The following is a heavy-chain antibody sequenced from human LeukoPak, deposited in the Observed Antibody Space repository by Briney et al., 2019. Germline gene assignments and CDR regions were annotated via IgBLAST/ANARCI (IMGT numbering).Heavy chain of an antibody. CDR3: TRRDFNGGNSLAGFDI. J-gene: IGHJ3*02. V-gene: IGHV3-30-3*01. D-gene: IGHD4-23*01. CDR1: GFTFSLYA. CDR2: IPFDGSYK. Sequence: GRSLRLSCAASGFTFSLYAMHWVRQAPGKGLEWVAIIPFDGSYKNYADSVKGRFTISRDNSDNTLYLQMSSLRAEDTALYYCTRRDFNGGNSLAGFDIWGQGTMVTVSS.